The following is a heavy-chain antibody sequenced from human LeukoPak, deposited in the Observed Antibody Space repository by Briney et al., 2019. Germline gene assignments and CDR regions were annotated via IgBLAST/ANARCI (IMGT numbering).Heavy chain of an antibody. J-gene: IGHJ4*02. D-gene: IGHD1-26*01. CDR2: IYYSGST. V-gene: IGHV4-39*07. CDR1: GGSISSSSYY. CDR3: ARVGSRYYFDY. Sequence: PSETLSLTCTVSGGSISSSSYYWGWIRQPPGKGLEWIGSIYYSGSTYYNPSLKSRVTISVDTSKNQFSLKLSSVTAADTAVYYCARVGSRYYFDYWGQGTLVTVSS.